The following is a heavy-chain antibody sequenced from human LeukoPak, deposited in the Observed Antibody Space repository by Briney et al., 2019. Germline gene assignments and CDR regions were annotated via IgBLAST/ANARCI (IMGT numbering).Heavy chain of an antibody. CDR2: ISYDGSNQ. J-gene: IGHJ4*02. CDR1: GFTFSSYG. D-gene: IGHD6-13*01. V-gene: IGHV3-30*18. CDR3: AKETLVSSWYFFDY. Sequence: PGRSLRLSCAASGFTFSSYGMHWVRQAPGMGLEWVAVISYDGSNQYYADSVKGRFTISRDNSKNTLYLQMNSLRAEDTALYYCAKETLVSSWYFFDYWGRGILVTVSS.